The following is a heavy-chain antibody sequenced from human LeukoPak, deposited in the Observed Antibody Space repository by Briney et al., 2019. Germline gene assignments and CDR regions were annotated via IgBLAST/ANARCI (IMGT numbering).Heavy chain of an antibody. J-gene: IGHJ4*02. V-gene: IGHV1-69*04. D-gene: IGHD6-19*01. CDR2: IIPILGIA. CDR3: AEHHSIAVAGHVQYYFDY. Sequence: SVKVTCKASGGTFSSYAISWVRQAPGQGLEWMGRIIPILGIANYAQKFQGRVTITADKSTSTAYMELSSLRSEDTAVYYCAEHHSIAVAGHVQYYFDYWGQGTLVTVSS. CDR1: GGTFSSYA.